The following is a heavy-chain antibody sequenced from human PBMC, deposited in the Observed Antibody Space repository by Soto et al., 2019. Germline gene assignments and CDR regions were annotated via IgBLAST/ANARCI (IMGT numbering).Heavy chain of an antibody. J-gene: IGHJ6*02. Sequence: SETLSLTCTVSGGSISSGGYYWSWIRQHPGKGLEWIGYIYYSGSTYYNPSLKSRVTISVDTSKNQFSLKLSSVTAADTAVYYCARGTPPLRFLEWIPPSVWGQGTTVTVSS. CDR3: ARGTPPLRFLEWIPPSV. D-gene: IGHD3-3*01. CDR2: IYYSGST. CDR1: GGSISSGGYY. V-gene: IGHV4-31*03.